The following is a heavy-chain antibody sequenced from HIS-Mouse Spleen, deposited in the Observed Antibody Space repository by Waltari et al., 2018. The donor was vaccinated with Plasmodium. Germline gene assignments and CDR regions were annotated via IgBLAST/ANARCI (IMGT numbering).Heavy chain of an antibody. D-gene: IGHD2-15*01. J-gene: IGHJ4*02. CDR2: INHSGST. CDR3: ARLVVVASKGSY. CDR1: GGSFSGYY. V-gene: IGHV4-34*01. Sequence: QVQLQQWGAGLLKPSETLSLTCAVYGGSFSGYYWSWIRQPPGKGVEWIGEINHSGSTKYTPALKSRGTISVDTSKNQFSLKLSSVTAADTAVYYCARLVVVASKGSYWGQGTLVTVSS.